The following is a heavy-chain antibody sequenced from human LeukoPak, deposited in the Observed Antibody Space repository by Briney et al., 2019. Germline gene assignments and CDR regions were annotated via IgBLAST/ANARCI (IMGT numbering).Heavy chain of an antibody. J-gene: IGHJ4*02. CDR2: INHSGST. D-gene: IGHD3-22*01. CDR1: GGSFSGYY. V-gene: IGHV4-34*01. CDR3: ARDRLRDYYDSSGYFDY. Sequence: PSETLSLTCAVYGGSFSGYYWSWIRQPPGKGLEWIGEINHSGSTNYNPSLKSRVTISVDTSKNQFSLKLSSVTAADTAVYYCARDRLRDYYDSSGYFDYWGQGTLVTVSS.